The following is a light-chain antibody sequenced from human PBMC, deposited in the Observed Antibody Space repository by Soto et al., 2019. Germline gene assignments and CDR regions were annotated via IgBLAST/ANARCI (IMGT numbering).Light chain of an antibody. CDR3: SSYTSSSKFDVV. CDR2: EVS. Sequence: QSVLTQPASVSGSPGQSITISCTGTRSDVGGYNYVSWYQQHPGKAPKLMIYEVSNRPSGVSNRFSGSKSGNTASLTISGLQAEDEADYYCSSYTSSSKFDVVFGGGTKLTVL. V-gene: IGLV2-14*01. CDR1: RSDVGGYNY. J-gene: IGLJ2*01.